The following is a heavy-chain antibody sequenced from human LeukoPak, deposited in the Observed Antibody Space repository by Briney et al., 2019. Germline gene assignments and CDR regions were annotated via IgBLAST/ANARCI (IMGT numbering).Heavy chain of an antibody. D-gene: IGHD3-10*01. CDR2: ISGSGDII. CDR3: TRETYHYTSGN. Sequence: GGSLRLSCAASGFTFSSYAMSWVRQAPGKGLEWVSYISGSGDIIYYSDSVKGRFAVSRDNAKNSVYLQMNSLRAADTAVYFCTRETYHYTSGNWGQGTLVTVSS. CDR1: GFTFSSYA. J-gene: IGHJ4*02. V-gene: IGHV3-48*03.